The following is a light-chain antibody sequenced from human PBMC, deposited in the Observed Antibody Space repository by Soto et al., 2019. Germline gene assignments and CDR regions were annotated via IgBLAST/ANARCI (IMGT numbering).Light chain of an antibody. CDR2: TSV. CDR1: QRITTY. CDR3: QQTYSTPYA. Sequence: IQMTQSPSSLSASVGDRVTITCRASQRITTYLNWYQQNPWEAPKLLISTSVTLQRGVPSRFSGSGSGTDFTLTITALRPEDFATYFWQQTYSTPYAFGQGAKLEIK. J-gene: IGKJ2*01. V-gene: IGKV1-39*01.